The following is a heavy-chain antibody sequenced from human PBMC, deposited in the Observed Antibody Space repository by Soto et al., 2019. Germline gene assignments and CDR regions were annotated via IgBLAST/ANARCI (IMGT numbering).Heavy chain of an antibody. Sequence: QLQLQESGSGLVKPSQTLSLTCAVSGDPMSSGGYFWNWIRQPPGKGLEWIGNIYYGGGTDYNPSLKTRVTITMDRSNNQFSLNLRSVTAADTAVYYCARDSRSGYYLEYWGQGTLVTVSS. CDR2: IYYGGGT. CDR3: ARDSRSGYYLEY. V-gene: IGHV4-30-2*01. CDR1: GDPMSSGGYF. D-gene: IGHD3-22*01. J-gene: IGHJ4*02.